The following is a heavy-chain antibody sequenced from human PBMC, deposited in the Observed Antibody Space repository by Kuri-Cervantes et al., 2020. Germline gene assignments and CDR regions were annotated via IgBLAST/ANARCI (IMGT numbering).Heavy chain of an antibody. Sequence: GESLKISCAASGFTFSNAWMSWVRQAPGKGLEWVGRIKSKTDGGTTDYAAPVKGRFTISRDNSKNTLYLQMNSLRAEDTAVYYCAKGGAARPYYYGMDVWGQGTTVTVSS. CDR3: AKGGAARPYYYGMDV. J-gene: IGHJ6*02. V-gene: IGHV3-15*01. D-gene: IGHD6-6*01. CDR1: GFTFSNAW. CDR2: IKSKTDGGTT.